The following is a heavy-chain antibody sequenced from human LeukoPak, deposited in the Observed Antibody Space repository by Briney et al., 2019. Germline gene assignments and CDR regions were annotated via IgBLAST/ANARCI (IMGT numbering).Heavy chain of an antibody. J-gene: IGHJ5*02. Sequence: ASVKVSCKASGYTFTSYGISWVRQASGQGLEWMGWISAYNGNTNYAQKLQGRVTMTTDTSTSTAYMELRSLRSDDTAVYYCARVGYYGSGSYSIDWFDPWGQGTLVTVSS. V-gene: IGHV1-18*04. D-gene: IGHD3-10*01. CDR3: ARVGYYGSGSYSIDWFDP. CDR2: ISAYNGNT. CDR1: GYTFTSYG.